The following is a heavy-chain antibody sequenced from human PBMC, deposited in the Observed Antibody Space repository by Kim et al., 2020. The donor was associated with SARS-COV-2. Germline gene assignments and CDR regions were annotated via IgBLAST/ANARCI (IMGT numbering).Heavy chain of an antibody. J-gene: IGHJ4*01. Sequence: GGSLRLSCAASGFAFSTYAMSWVRQTPGKGLEWVSAISGGGESTFYADSVKGRFTISTDYSKNTLYLQMNSLRAEDTAVYFCARDSSGWYHLGSYFDYWGHGALVTVSS. CDR2: ISGGGEST. CDR1: GFAFSTYA. D-gene: IGHD6-19*01. CDR3: ARDSSGWYHLGSYFDY. V-gene: IGHV3-23*01.